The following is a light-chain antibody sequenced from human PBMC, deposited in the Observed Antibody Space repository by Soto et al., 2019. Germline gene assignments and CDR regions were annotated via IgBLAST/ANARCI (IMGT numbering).Light chain of an antibody. CDR3: QQRKSWPLT. CDR2: DAS. J-gene: IGKJ4*01. CDR1: QSIDSY. V-gene: IGKV3-11*01. Sequence: EIVLTQSPVTLSLSPGERATLSCRASQSIDSYLVWYQQKRCQAPRLLIYDASKRAPGIPARFSGSGSGTDFTLTISSLEPEDFAVYYCQQRKSWPLTFGGGTKVEIK.